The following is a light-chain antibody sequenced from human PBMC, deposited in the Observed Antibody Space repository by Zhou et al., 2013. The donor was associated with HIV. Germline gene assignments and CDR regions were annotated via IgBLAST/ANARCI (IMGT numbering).Light chain of an antibody. CDR1: QGIGYS. J-gene: IGKJ1*01. CDR2: TAS. CDR3: QKYNSAPRT. Sequence: DIQMTQSPSSLSASVGDRVTITCRASQGIGYSLAWYQQKPGKVPKLLIYTASILQSGVPSRFSGMGSGTDFTLTISSLQPEDVATYYCQKYNSAPRTFGQGTKVEI. V-gene: IGKV1-27*01.